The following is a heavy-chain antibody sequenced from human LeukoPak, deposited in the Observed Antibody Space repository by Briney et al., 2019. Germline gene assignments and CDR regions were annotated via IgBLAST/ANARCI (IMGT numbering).Heavy chain of an antibody. D-gene: IGHD2/OR15-2a*01. Sequence: GALRPSCATSGFTFSSYWLNLVRQAPGEGAEVVLTISSTSSFIYYADSVKGRFTISRDNAKNSLYLQMNSLRAEDTAIYYCAKYLSAKGPPYGLDVWGQGTTVTVSS. V-gene: IGHV3-21*04. CDR3: AKYLSAKGPPYGLDV. CDR2: ISSTSSFI. CDR1: GFTFSSYW. J-gene: IGHJ6*02.